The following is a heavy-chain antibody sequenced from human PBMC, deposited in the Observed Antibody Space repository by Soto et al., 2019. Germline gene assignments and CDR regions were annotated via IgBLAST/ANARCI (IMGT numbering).Heavy chain of an antibody. Sequence: HPGGSLRLSCAASGFTFSSYGMHWVRQAPGKGLEWVAVIWYDGSNKYYADSVKGRFTISRDNSKNTLYLQMNSLRAEDTAVYYCARDHFPAYYYDSSGYPPPGFDPWGQGTLVTVSS. CDR2: IWYDGSNK. CDR3: ARDHFPAYYYDSSGYPPPGFDP. CDR1: GFTFSSYG. D-gene: IGHD3-22*01. J-gene: IGHJ5*02. V-gene: IGHV3-33*01.